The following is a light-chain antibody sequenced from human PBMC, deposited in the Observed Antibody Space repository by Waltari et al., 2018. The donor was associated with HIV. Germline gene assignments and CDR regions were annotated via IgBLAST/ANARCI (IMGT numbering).Light chain of an antibody. Sequence: IVLTQSPGTLSLSPGERATLSCRASQSVNSFLAWHQQKPGQAPRLLIYDTANRAPGVPARFRGSGSGTDFTLTISSLEPEDFAFYYCQQRADWPPMYTFGQGTKLEI. CDR3: QQRADWPPMYT. CDR1: QSVNSF. V-gene: IGKV3-11*01. CDR2: DTA. J-gene: IGKJ2*01.